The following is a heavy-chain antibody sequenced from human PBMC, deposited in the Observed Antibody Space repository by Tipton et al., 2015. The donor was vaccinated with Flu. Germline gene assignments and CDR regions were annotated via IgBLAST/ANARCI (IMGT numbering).Heavy chain of an antibody. CDR1: GYSISSRYY. J-gene: IGHJ4*02. V-gene: IGHV4-38-2*02. CDR3: ATTTYYYGSGSHDY. Sequence: GLVKPSETLSLTCIVSGYSISSRYYWGWIRQPPGKGLEWIGCVYHGGTTYYNPSLKSRVAISLDTFKNQFSLKLTSVTAADTAVYYCATTTYYYGSGSHDYWGQGTLVIVSS. CDR2: VYHGGTT. D-gene: IGHD3-10*01.